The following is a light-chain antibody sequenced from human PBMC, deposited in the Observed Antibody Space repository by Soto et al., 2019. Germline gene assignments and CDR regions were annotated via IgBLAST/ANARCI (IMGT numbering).Light chain of an antibody. V-gene: IGKV3-15*01. CDR1: QSVITN. J-gene: IGKJ2*01. CDR3: QHYNHWPMYT. CDR2: GAS. Sequence: ELVMTQSPATLSASPGERATLSCRASQSVITNVAWYQQKPGQAPRLLIYGASTRATGIPARFSGCGSGTEFTLTISSLQSEDFAVYYCQHYNHWPMYTFGQGTKVEIK.